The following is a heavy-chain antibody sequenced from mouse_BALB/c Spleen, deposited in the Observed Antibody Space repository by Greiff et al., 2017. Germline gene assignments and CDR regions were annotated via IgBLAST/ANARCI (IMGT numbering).Heavy chain of an antibody. CDR3: ARHGTTALYYYAMDY. Sequence: EVQLVESGGGLVQPGGSLKLSCAASGFTFSSYTMSWVRQTPEKRLEWVAYISNGGGSTYYPDTVKGRFTISRDNAKNTLYLQMSSLKSEDTAMYYCARHGTTALYYYAMDYWGQGTSVTVSS. D-gene: IGHD1-2*01. J-gene: IGHJ4*01. CDR2: ISNGGGST. CDR1: GFTFSSYT. V-gene: IGHV5-12-2*01.